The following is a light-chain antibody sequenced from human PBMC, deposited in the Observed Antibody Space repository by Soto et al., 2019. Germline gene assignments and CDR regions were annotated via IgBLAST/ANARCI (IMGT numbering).Light chain of an antibody. CDR2: GAS. J-gene: IGKJ1*01. V-gene: IGKV3-20*01. CDR1: QSVSSSY. CDR3: QQYGSSPVT. Sequence: EIVLTQSPGTLSLSPGERATLSCRASQSVSSSYLAWYQQKPGQAPRLLIYGASSRATGIPDRFSGSGSGTDFTLTISRLEPEDFAVYYCQQYGSSPVTFGQGTKVKS.